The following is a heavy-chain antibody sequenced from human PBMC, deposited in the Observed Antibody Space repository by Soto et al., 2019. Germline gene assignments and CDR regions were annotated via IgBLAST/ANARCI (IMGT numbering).Heavy chain of an antibody. CDR1: GYTFTTYG. CDR3: AREPATAKPEGVDF. D-gene: IGHD1-1*01. CDR2: INPNSGGT. J-gene: IGHJ4*02. Sequence: SVKVSCKASGYTFTTYGLTWVRQAPGQGLEWMGWINPNSGGTKYAPKFQGGVTMTRDTSITTAYMELSRLRSGDTAVYYCAREPATAKPEGVDFWGQGTLVTVSS. V-gene: IGHV1-2*02.